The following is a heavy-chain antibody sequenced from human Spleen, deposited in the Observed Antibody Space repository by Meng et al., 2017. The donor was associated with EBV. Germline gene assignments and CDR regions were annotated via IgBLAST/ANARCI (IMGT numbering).Heavy chain of an antibody. D-gene: IGHD3-10*01. CDR3: ASESGRGYTPDY. J-gene: IGHJ4*02. Sequence: QVQLVQSGAEVKNPGASVKVSCKASGYTFTDYYIHWVRQAPGQGLEWLGGLIPMFGAPNYAQRFQDRVTIIADASTSTHYMELSSLRFEDTALYYCASESGRGYTPDYWGQGTLVTVSS. CDR2: LIPMFGAP. V-gene: IGHV1-69*01. CDR1: GYTFTDYY.